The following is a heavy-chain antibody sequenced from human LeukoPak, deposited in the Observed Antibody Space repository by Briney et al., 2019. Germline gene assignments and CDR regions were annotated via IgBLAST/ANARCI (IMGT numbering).Heavy chain of an antibody. Sequence: PGGSLGLSCAASGFTVSNNYMRWVRQAPGKGLEWVSLIYSGGGTYYANSVKGRFTISRDNSRDTLYLQMNSLRAEDTALYFCAKTPDYYGSGSSSYIDCWGQGTLVSVSS. CDR2: IYSGGGT. D-gene: IGHD3-10*01. J-gene: IGHJ4*02. V-gene: IGHV3-53*01. CDR1: GFTVSNNY. CDR3: AKTPDYYGSGSSSYIDC.